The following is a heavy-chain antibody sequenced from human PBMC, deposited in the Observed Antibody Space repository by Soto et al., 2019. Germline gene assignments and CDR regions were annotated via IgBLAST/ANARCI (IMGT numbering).Heavy chain of an antibody. V-gene: IGHV3-30*04. CDR3: ARSIGVAGHYFDY. D-gene: IGHD6-19*01. Sequence: QVQLVESGGGVVQPGRSLRLSCAASGFTFNTYAMHWVRQAPGKGLEWVAVISYDGRNKYYTESAKGRFSISRDNSKNTLYLQMSSLRAEDTAFYYCARSIGVAGHYFDYWGQGTLVTVSS. CDR1: GFTFNTYA. CDR2: ISYDGRNK. J-gene: IGHJ4*02.